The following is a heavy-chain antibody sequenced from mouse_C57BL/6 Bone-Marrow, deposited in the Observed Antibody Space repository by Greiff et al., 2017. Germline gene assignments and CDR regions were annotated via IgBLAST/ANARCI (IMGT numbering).Heavy chain of an antibody. CDR2: INPGSGGT. Sequence: LQESGAELVRPGTSVKVSCKASGYAFTNYLIEWVKQRPGQGLEWIGVINPGSGGTNYNEKFKGKATLTADKSSSTAYMQLSSLTSEDSAVYFCARSDGYYSAWFAYWGQGTLVTVSA. D-gene: IGHD2-3*01. J-gene: IGHJ3*01. CDR1: GYAFTNYL. CDR3: ARSDGYYSAWFAY. V-gene: IGHV1-54*01.